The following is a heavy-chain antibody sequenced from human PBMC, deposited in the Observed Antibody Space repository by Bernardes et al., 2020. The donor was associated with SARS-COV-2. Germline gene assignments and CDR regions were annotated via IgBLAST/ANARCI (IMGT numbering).Heavy chain of an antibody. D-gene: IGHD3-3*01. Sequence: SETLSLTCTVSGGSISSSSYYWGWLRQPPGKGLEWIGSIYYSGSTYYNPSLKSRVTISVDTSKNQFSLKLSSVTAADTAVYYCARQAGRITIFGVVIQDAFDIWGQGTMVTVSS. CDR3: ARQAGRITIFGVVIQDAFDI. CDR1: GGSISSSSYY. V-gene: IGHV4-39*01. J-gene: IGHJ3*02. CDR2: IYYSGST.